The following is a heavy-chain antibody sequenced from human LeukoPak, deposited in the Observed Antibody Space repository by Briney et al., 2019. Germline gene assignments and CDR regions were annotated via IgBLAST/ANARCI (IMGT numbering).Heavy chain of an antibody. Sequence: GGSLRLSCAASGFTFSSYWMSWVRQAPGKGLEWVANIKQDGREKDYVDSVKGRFTISRDNAKNSLYPQMNSLRAEDTAVYYCARGVAVAGILNWFDPWGQGTLVTVSS. CDR1: GFTFSSYW. CDR3: ARGVAVAGILNWFDP. J-gene: IGHJ5*02. V-gene: IGHV3-7*01. D-gene: IGHD6-19*01. CDR2: IKQDGREK.